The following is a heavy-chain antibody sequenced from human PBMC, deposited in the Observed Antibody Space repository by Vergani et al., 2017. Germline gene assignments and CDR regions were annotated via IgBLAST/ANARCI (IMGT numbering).Heavy chain of an antibody. CDR2: ITPFNGNT. D-gene: IGHD2-2*01. Sequence: QMQLVQSGAEVKKTGSSVKVSCKASGYTFTYRYLHWVRQAPGQALEWMGWITPFNGNTNYAQKFQDRVTITRDRSMSTAYMELSSLRSEDTAMNYCALAESSTSCINSVCITPETGSWFDPWGQGTLVTVSS. J-gene: IGHJ5*02. CDR1: GYTFTYRY. CDR3: ALAESSTSCINSVCITPETGSWFDP. V-gene: IGHV1-45*02.